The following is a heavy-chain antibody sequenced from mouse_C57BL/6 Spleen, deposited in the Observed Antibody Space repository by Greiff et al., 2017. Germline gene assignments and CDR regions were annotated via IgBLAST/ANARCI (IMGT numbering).Heavy chain of an antibody. CDR3: APYYSNYEGIGDY. D-gene: IGHD2-5*01. CDR2: IDPEDGET. J-gene: IGHJ4*01. CDR1: GFNIKDYY. Sequence: VQLQQSGAELVKPGASVKLSCTASGFNIKDYYLHWVKQRTEQGLEWIGRIDPEDGETKYAPKFQGKATITADKSSNTAYLQLSSLTSEDTAVYYCAPYYSNYEGIGDYWGQGTSVTVSS. V-gene: IGHV14-2*01.